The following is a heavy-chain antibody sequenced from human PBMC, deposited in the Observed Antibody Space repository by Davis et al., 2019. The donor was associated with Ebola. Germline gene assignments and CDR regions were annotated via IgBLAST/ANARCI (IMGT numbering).Heavy chain of an antibody. V-gene: IGHV3-30*04. CDR1: GFAFTSYA. D-gene: IGHD4-17*01. J-gene: IGHJ3*01. Sequence: PGGSLRLSCAASGFAFTSYAMHWVRQAPGKGLEWVAVLSWHGNNKYYADSVKGRFTISRDNSKNTVFLQMNSLRVEDTAIYYCTSDPNGDYIGAFDFWGRGTTVTVSS. CDR3: TSDPNGDYIGAFDF. CDR2: LSWHGNNK.